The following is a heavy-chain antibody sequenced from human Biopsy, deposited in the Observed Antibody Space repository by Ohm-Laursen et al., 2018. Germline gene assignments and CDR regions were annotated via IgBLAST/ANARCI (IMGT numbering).Heavy chain of an antibody. CDR1: GFTFSTYW. Sequence: SLRLSCSASGFTFSTYWMTWVRQAPGKGLEWVANIKRDGSQSNHADSVKGWFTISRDNAKNSLYLQMNSLRAEDTAVYYCTRDTTYYAGTTYYDALDVWGQGTTVTVSS. CDR3: TRDTTYYAGTTYYDALDV. D-gene: IGHD2/OR15-2a*01. CDR2: IKRDGSQS. V-gene: IGHV3-7*01. J-gene: IGHJ3*01.